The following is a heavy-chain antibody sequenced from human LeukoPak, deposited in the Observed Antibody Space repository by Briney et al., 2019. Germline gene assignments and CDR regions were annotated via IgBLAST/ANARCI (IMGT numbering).Heavy chain of an antibody. CDR1: GFTFSSYS. D-gene: IGHD2-21*02. CDR2: ISSSSSYI. J-gene: IGHJ3*02. Sequence: KPGGSLRLSCAASGFTFSSYSMNWVRQAPGKGLEWVSSISSSSSYIYYADSVKGRFTISRDNAKNSLYLQMNSLRVEDTAVYYCARDEAYCGGDCYPGVRAFDIWGQGTMVTVSS. CDR3: ARDEAYCGGDCYPGVRAFDI. V-gene: IGHV3-21*01.